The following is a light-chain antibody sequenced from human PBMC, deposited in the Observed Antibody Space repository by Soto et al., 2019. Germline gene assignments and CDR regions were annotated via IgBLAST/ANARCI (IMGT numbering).Light chain of an antibody. CDR3: QQYNNWPT. CDR1: QNIRNN. CDR2: DTS. J-gene: IGKJ1*01. V-gene: IGKV3-15*01. Sequence: EIVMSQSPATLSVSPGESATLSCRSSQNIRNNLAWYQQKPGQAPRLLFSDTSTRATTVPVRFNGSGSGTEFTLTISSLQSEDFAVYYCQQYNNWPTFGQGTKVDIK.